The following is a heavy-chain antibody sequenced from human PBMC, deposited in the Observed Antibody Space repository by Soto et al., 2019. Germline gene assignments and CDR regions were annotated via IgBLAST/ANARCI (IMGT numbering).Heavy chain of an antibody. CDR2: IWYDGSNK. Sequence: PGGSLRLSCAASGFTFSSYGMHWVRQAPGKGLEWVAVIWYDGSNKYYADSVKGRFTISRDNSKNTLYLQMNSLRAEDTAVYYCARSGGYYDSSGPFDYWGQGTLVTVSS. D-gene: IGHD3-22*01. CDR1: GFTFSSYG. V-gene: IGHV3-33*01. CDR3: ARSGGYYDSSGPFDY. J-gene: IGHJ4*02.